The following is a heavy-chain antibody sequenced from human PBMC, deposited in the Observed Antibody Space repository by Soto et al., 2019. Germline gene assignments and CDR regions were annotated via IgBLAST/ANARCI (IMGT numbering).Heavy chain of an antibody. CDR2: IFYSGST. CDR1: GGSISSYY. V-gene: IGHV4-59*01. J-gene: IGHJ5*02. D-gene: IGHD3-16*01. Sequence: QVQLQESGPGLVKPSETLSLTCTVSGGSISSYYWSWIRQPPGKGLEWSGYIFYSGSTNYNPSLKSRVTISVDTSKNQFSLKLSSVTAADTAVYYCARVGDWFDPWGQGTLVTVSS. CDR3: ARVGDWFDP.